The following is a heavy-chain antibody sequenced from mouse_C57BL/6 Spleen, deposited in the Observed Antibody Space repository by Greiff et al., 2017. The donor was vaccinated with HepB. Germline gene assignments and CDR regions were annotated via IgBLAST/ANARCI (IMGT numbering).Heavy chain of an antibody. CDR3: ARGNSSGYVDY. J-gene: IGHJ2*01. D-gene: IGHD3-2*02. V-gene: IGHV1-63*01. Sequence: VQGVESGAELVRPGTSVKMSCKASGYTFTNYWIGWAKQRPGHGLEWIGDIYPGGGYTNYNEKFKGKATLTADKSSSTAYMQFSSLTSEDSAIYYCARGNSSGYVDYWGQGTTLTVSS. CDR1: GYTFTNYW. CDR2: IYPGGGYT.